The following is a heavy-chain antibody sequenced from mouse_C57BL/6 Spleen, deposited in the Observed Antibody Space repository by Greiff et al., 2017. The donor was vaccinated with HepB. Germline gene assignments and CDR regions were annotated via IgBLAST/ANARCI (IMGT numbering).Heavy chain of an antibody. J-gene: IGHJ3*01. CDR2: INPNNGGT. V-gene: IGHV1-18*01. CDR1: GYTFTDYN. Sequence: DVKLQESGPELVKPGASVKIPCKASGYTFTDYNMDWVKQSHGKSLEWIGDINPNNGGTIYNQKFKGKATLTVDKSSSTAYMELRSLTSEDTAVYYCARGDYYGSSWFAYWGQGTLVTVSA. CDR3: ARGDYYGSSWFAY. D-gene: IGHD1-1*01.